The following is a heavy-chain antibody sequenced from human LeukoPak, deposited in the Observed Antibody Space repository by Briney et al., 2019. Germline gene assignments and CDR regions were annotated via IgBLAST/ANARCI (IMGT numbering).Heavy chain of an antibody. Sequence: GGSLRLSCAASGFTVSSNYMSWVRQAPGKGLEWVSVTSGRGGSTYYADSVKGRFTISRDNSKNTLYLQMNSLRADDTAVYYCAKDREWDDYAEYDYWGQGTLVTVSS. D-gene: IGHD4-17*01. CDR2: TSGRGGST. V-gene: IGHV3-23*01. CDR1: GFTVSSNY. J-gene: IGHJ4*02. CDR3: AKDREWDDYAEYDY.